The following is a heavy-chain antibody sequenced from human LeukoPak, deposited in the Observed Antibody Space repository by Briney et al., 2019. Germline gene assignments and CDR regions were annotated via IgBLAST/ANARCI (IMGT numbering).Heavy chain of an antibody. Sequence: GGSLRLSCAASGFTFNSYWMVWFRQAPGKGLVWVSCINPDGSWTLHADSVKGRFAISRDYARNALYLQMNSLGVEDTAMYYCARYEQRPGVTASDPWSQGALVTVSS. J-gene: IGHJ5*02. D-gene: IGHD2-21*02. CDR1: GFTFNSYW. V-gene: IGHV3-74*01. CDR3: ARYEQRPGVTASDP. CDR2: INPDGSWT.